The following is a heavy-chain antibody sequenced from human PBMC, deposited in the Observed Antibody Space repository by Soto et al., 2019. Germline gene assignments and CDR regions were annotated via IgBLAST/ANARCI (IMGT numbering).Heavy chain of an antibody. J-gene: IGHJ3*02. D-gene: IGHD3-10*01. CDR2: ISSSSSTI. CDR1: GFTFSSYS. CDR3: ARDRVLLWCGDRETDAFDI. V-gene: IGHV3-48*01. Sequence: EVQLVESGGGLVQPGGSLRLSCAASGFTFSSYSMNWVRQAPGKGLEWVSYISSSSSTIYYADSVKGRFTISRDNAKNSLYLQMNSLRAEDTAVYYCARDRVLLWCGDRETDAFDIWGQGTMVTVSS.